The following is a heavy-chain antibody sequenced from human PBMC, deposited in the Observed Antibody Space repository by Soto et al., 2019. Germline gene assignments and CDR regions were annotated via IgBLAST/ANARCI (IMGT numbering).Heavy chain of an antibody. CDR1: GFTFSSYS. D-gene: IGHD6-13*01. V-gene: IGHV3-21*01. CDR2: ISSSSSYI. J-gene: IGHJ3*02. Sequence: GGSLRLSCAASGFTFSSYSMNWVRQAPGKGLEWVSSISSSSSYIYYADSVKGRFTISRDNAKNSLYLQMTSLRAEDTAVYYCARVQPLVKDAFDIWGQGTMVTVSS. CDR3: ARVQPLVKDAFDI.